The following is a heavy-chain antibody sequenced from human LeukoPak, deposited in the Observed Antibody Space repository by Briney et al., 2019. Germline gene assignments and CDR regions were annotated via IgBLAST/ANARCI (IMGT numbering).Heavy chain of an antibody. J-gene: IGHJ4*02. V-gene: IGHV1-69*05. CDR2: IIPIFGTA. Sequence: ASVKVSCKASGGTFSSYAISWVRQAPGQGLEWMGRIIPIFGTANYAQKFQGRVTMTRDTSTSTVYMELSSLRSEDTAVYYCARDGVPYYDSSGYHFDYWGQGTLVTVSS. D-gene: IGHD3-22*01. CDR1: GGTFSSYA. CDR3: ARDGVPYYDSSGYHFDY.